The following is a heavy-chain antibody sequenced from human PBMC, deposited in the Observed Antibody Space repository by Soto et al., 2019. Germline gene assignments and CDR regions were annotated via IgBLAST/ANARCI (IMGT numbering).Heavy chain of an antibody. V-gene: IGHV3-15*07. J-gene: IGHJ6*02. CDR2: IKSKTDGGTT. CDR3: TTDATRGYYYGMDV. Sequence: GGSLRLSCAASGFTFSNALMNWVRQAPGKGLEWVGRIKSKTDGGTTDYAAPVKGRFTISRDDSKNTLYLQMNSLKTEDTAVYYCTTDATRGYYYGMDVWGQGTTVTVSS. CDR1: GFTFSNAL.